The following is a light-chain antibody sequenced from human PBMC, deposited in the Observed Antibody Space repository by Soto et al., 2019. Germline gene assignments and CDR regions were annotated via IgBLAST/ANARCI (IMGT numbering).Light chain of an antibody. CDR2: EVS. V-gene: IGLV2-23*02. Sequence: QSALTQPASVSGSPGQSITISCTGTSSDVGSYNLVSWYQQHPVKAPKLMIYEVSKRPSGVSNRFSGSKSGNTDSLTNSGLQAEDEADYYGCSYAGSSNHVFGAGTKLTVL. CDR3: CSYAGSSNHV. CDR1: SSDVGSYNL. J-gene: IGLJ1*01.